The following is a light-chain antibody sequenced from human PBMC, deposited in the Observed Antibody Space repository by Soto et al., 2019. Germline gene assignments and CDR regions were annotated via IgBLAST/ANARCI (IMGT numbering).Light chain of an antibody. CDR1: QGISSY. Sequence: AIRMTQSPSSFSASTGDRVTITCRASQGISSYLAWYQQKPGKAPKLLIYAASTLQSGVPSRFSGSGSGTDFTLTISCLQSEDFATYYCQHYDSARWTFGLGTKVEIK. CDR2: AAS. CDR3: QHYDSARWT. J-gene: IGKJ1*01. V-gene: IGKV1-8*01.